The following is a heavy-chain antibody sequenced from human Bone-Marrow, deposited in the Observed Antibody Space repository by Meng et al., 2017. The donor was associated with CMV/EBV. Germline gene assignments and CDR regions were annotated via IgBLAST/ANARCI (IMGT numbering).Heavy chain of an antibody. V-gene: IGHV3-21*01. D-gene: IGHD4-23*01. CDR3: ANTNDYGGYSLN. CDR2: ISSGSSHI. CDR1: GFTFSSYN. Sequence: GESLKISCAASGFTFSSYNLNWVRQAPGKGLEWVSSISSGSSHINYADSVKGRFTISRDDAKNSLYLQMNSLRAEGTAVYYCANTNDYGGYSLNWGQGTLVTVSS. J-gene: IGHJ4*02.